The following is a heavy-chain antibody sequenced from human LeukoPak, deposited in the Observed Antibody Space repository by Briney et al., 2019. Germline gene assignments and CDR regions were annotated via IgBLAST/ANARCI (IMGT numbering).Heavy chain of an antibody. CDR3: ARGWSGIVVVPAARGLMDV. J-gene: IGHJ6*04. D-gene: IGHD2-2*01. Sequence: ASVKVSCKASGGTFSSYTISWVRQAPGQGLEWMGRIIPILGIANYAQKFQGRVTITADKSTSPAYLELSSLRSEDTAVYYCARGWSGIVVVPAARGLMDVWGKGTTATVSS. CDR1: GGTFSSYT. V-gene: IGHV1-69*02. CDR2: IIPILGIA.